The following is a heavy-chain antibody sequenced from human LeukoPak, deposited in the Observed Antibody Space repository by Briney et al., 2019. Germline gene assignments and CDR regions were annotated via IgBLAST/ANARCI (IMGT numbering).Heavy chain of an antibody. D-gene: IGHD3/OR15-3a*01. V-gene: IGHV3-21*01. J-gene: IGHJ4*02. Sequence: GGSLRLSCAASGFSFSSYTMNWLRQAPGKGLEWVSSIRTNNYRYGAGSVKGRFTISRDNAKNSLFLQMDSLRAEDTAVYYSARDGHFDFWGQGTLVTVSS. CDR3: ARDGHFDF. CDR2: IRTNNYR. CDR1: GFSFSSYT.